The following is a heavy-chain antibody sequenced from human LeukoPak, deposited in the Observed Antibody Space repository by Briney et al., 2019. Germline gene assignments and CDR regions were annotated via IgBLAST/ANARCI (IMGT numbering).Heavy chain of an antibody. CDR2: ISAYNGNT. V-gene: IGHV1-18*01. Sequence: ASVKVSCKASGYTFTNYGISWVRQAPGQGLEWMGWISAYNGNTNYAQKLQGRVTMTTDTSTSTAYMDLRSLRSDDTAVYYCARDVIAVAGYYYYYMDVWGKGTTVTISS. CDR3: ARDVIAVAGYYYYYMDV. D-gene: IGHD6-19*01. J-gene: IGHJ6*03. CDR1: GYTFTNYG.